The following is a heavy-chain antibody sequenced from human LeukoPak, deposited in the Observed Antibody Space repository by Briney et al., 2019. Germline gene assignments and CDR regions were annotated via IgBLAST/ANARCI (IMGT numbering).Heavy chain of an antibody. Sequence: SETLSLTCTVSGVSISSYYWSWIRQPAGKGLEWIGRIHTSGSTNYNPSLKSRVTMSVDTSKNQFSLKLSSVTAADTAVYYCARSAGGVYYYDSSGYYYWGQGTLVTVSS. V-gene: IGHV4-4*07. CDR2: IHTSGST. D-gene: IGHD3-22*01. J-gene: IGHJ4*02. CDR1: GVSISSYY. CDR3: ARSAGGVYYYDSSGYYY.